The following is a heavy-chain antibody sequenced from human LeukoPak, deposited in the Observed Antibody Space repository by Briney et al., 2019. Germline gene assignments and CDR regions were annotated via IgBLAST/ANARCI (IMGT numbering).Heavy chain of an antibody. V-gene: IGHV5-51*01. J-gene: IGHJ3*02. CDR2: IYPGDSDT. D-gene: IGHD3-22*01. CDR3: ARQPNYFDTRGYLSHAFDI. Sequence: GESLKISCKGSGYRFSNYWIAWVRQMPGKGLEWMGPIYPGDSDTKYNPSFQGQVTISADKSIGTAYLLWSSLRASDTAMYYCARQPNYFDTRGYLSHAFDIWGQGTMVTVS. CDR1: GYRFSNYW.